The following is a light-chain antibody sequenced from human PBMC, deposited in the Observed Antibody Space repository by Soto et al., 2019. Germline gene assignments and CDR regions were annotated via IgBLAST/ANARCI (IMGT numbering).Light chain of an antibody. V-gene: IGKV1-33*01. Sequence: DIQMTQSPSSLSASEGDGITITCRASQDINNHLNWYQHKPGKAPKLLIYDASNLGTGVPSRFGGRGSGTDFTFTIYNLQPEDFATYYCQQYEDRPITFGPGTKVDF. J-gene: IGKJ3*01. CDR1: QDINNH. CDR3: QQYEDRPIT. CDR2: DAS.